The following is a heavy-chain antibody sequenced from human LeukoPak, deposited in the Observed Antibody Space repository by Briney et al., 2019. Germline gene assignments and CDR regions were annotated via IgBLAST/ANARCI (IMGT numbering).Heavy chain of an antibody. V-gene: IGHV3-33*01. CDR3: AREGRCGGDCYYDY. J-gene: IGHJ4*02. Sequence: GGSLRLSCAASGFTFSSYGMHWVRQAPGKGLEWVAVIWYDGRNKYYADSVRGRFTISRDYSKNTLYLQMTSLRAEDTAVYYCAREGRCGGDCYYDYWGQGTLVTVSS. CDR2: IWYDGRNK. CDR1: GFTFSSYG. D-gene: IGHD2-21*02.